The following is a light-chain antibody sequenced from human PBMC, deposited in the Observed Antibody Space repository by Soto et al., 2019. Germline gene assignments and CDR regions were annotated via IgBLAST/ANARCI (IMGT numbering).Light chain of an antibody. CDR3: QQDNGAPRT. CDR1: QSVSND. V-gene: IGKV3-15*01. CDR2: GAS. Sequence: EIVMTQSPGTLSVSPGERATLSCRASQSVSNDLAWIQQKPGQPPRLLIYGASTRATGIPARFTGSGFGTDFTLTISSLQPEDFAVDSCQQDNGAPRTFGQGTKV. J-gene: IGKJ1*01.